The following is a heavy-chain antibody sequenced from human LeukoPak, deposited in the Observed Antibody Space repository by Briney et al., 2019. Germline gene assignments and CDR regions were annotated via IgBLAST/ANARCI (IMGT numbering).Heavy chain of an antibody. CDR2: INPNSGGT. CDR1: GYTFTGYY. V-gene: IGHV1-2*02. CDR3: ARLELATIYNWFDP. D-gene: IGHD5-12*01. J-gene: IGHJ5*02. Sequence: ASVKVSCKASGYTFTGYYMHWVRQAPGQGLEWMGWINPNSGGTNYAQKFQGRVTMTRDTSISTAHMELSRLRSDDTAVYYCARLELATIYNWFDPWGQGTLVTVSS.